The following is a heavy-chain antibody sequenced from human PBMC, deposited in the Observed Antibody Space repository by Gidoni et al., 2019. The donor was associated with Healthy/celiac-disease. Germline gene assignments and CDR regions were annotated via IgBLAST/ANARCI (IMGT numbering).Heavy chain of an antibody. V-gene: IGHV4-59*11. CDR3: AREVYDSSGYLPDWFDP. CDR1: GVPISSHY. CDR2: IYYSGST. Sequence: QVQLQESGPGLVKPSETLPLTCTASGVPISSHYWGWIRQPPGKGLDWIGYIYYSGSTNYNPSLKSRVTISVDTSKNQFSLKLSSVTAADTAVYYCAREVYDSSGYLPDWFDPWGQGTLVTVSS. J-gene: IGHJ5*02. D-gene: IGHD3-22*01.